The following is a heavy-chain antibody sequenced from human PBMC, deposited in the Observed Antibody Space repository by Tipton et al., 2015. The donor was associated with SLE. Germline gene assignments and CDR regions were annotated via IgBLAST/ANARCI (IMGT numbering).Heavy chain of an antibody. CDR1: GGSISSYY. J-gene: IGHJ6*03. CDR3: ARSQWVRFPPNFFSSSMDV. D-gene: IGHD5-12*01. V-gene: IGHV4-59*01. Sequence: GLVKPSETLSLTCTVSGGSISSYYWSWIRQPPGKGLEWIGNIYYRGTTNYNPSLKSRVTTSVDTSKNQFSLKLNSVTAADTAVYYCARSQWVRFPPNFFSSSMDVWGKGTTVTVSS. CDR2: IYYRGTT.